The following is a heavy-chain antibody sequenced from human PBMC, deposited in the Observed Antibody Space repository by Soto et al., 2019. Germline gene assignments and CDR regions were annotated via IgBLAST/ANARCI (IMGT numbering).Heavy chain of an antibody. V-gene: IGHV3-30*18. D-gene: IGHD5-12*01. Sequence: QVQLVESGGGAVQPGRSLRLSCAVSGFTFSNHGMNWVRQVPGKGLEWVAVISYDGTDKNYADSVKGRFTISRDNSKNTLYLQMNSLRTEDTAVYYCVKCTEGYSGYNPFDFWGQGTVVTVSS. CDR2: ISYDGTDK. J-gene: IGHJ3*01. CDR3: VKCTEGYSGYNPFDF. CDR1: GFTFSNHG.